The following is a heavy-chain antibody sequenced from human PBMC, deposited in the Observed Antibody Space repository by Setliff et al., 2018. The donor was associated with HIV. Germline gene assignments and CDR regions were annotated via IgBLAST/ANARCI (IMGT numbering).Heavy chain of an antibody. CDR1: GYTFTSFG. CDR3: ARAAVAGPWRKLDY. Sequence: ASVKVSCKASGYTFTSFGISWVRQAPGQGLEWMGRVSAYNGNTDHAQRLQGRVTITTDTSTRTAYMELRSLRSDDTAVYYCARAAVAGPWRKLDYWGQGTLVTAPQ. D-gene: IGHD6-19*01. V-gene: IGHV1-18*01. CDR2: VSAYNGNT. J-gene: IGHJ4*02.